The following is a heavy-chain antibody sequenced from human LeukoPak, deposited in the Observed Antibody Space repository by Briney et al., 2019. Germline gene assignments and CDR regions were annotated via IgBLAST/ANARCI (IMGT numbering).Heavy chain of an antibody. V-gene: IGHV1-69*04. Sequence: SVKVSCKASGGTFSSYAISWVRQAPGQGLEWMGRIIPILGIANYAQKFQGRVTITADKSTSTAYMELSSLRSEDTAVYYCARDGQQWLGTNYYYGMDVWGQGTTVTVSS. J-gene: IGHJ6*02. CDR1: GGTFSSYA. CDR3: ARDGQQWLGTNYYYGMDV. CDR2: IIPILGIA. D-gene: IGHD6-19*01.